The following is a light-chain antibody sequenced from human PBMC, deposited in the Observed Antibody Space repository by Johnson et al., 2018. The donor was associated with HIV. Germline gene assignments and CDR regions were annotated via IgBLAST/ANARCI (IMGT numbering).Light chain of an antibody. V-gene: IGLV1-51*02. CDR3: GTWDTSLSTGGA. CDR1: SSNIGNNY. Sequence: QSVLTQPPSVSAAPGQKVTISCSGSSSNIGNNYVSWYQQLPGTAPKLLICENNKRPSGIPDRFSGSKSGTPATLGITGLQTGDEADYYCGTWDTSLSTGGAFGTGTKVTVL. J-gene: IGLJ1*01. CDR2: ENN.